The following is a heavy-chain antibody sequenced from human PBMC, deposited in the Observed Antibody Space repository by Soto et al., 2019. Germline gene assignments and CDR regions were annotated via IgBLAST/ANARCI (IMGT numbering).Heavy chain of an antibody. CDR2: MNPTSGNT. CDR3: AREGLEYSSATWFDL. CDR1: GYTFTHYD. J-gene: IGHJ5*02. V-gene: IGHV1-8*01. D-gene: IGHD6-6*01. Sequence: QVQLVQSGAEVKKPGASVKVSCKASGYTFTHYDINWVRQAPGQGLEWMGWMNPTSGNTGYAQKFQGRVTMTRDTSINTAFPELSSLRSEYTAVYYCAREGLEYSSATWFDLWGQGTLVTCSS.